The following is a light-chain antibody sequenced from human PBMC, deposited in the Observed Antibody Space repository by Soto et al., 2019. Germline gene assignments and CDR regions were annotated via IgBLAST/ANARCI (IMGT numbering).Light chain of an antibody. CDR2: GAS. CDR3: QQYNNWPT. CDR1: QSVSSN. Sequence: EIVMTQSPATLSVSPGERATLSCRASQSVSSNLAWYQQKPGQAPRLLIYGASTRATGIPARFSGSGSGTEFTLTISSLQSEDFAVYXCQQYNNWPTFGQGTKVDIK. V-gene: IGKV3-15*01. J-gene: IGKJ1*01.